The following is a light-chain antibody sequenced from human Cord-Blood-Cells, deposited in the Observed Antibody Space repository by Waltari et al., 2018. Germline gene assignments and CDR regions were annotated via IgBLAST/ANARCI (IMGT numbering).Light chain of an antibody. CDR1: SSDVGRYNL. Sequence: QSALTQPPSVSGSPGQSITISCTATSSDVGRYNLVCWYQQNPGNAPKLMIYEVSKRPSGVSNRFSGSKSGNTASLTISGLQAEDEADYYCCSYAGSSTVVFGGGTKLTVL. V-gene: IGLV2-23*02. CDR2: EVS. CDR3: CSYAGSSTVV. J-gene: IGLJ2*01.